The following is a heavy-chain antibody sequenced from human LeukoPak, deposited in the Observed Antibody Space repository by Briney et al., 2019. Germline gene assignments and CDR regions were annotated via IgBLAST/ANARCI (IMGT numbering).Heavy chain of an antibody. CDR1: GYTFTNYA. V-gene: IGHV7-4-1*02. CDR3: ARGPVVVVVAARNYFDP. D-gene: IGHD2-15*01. CDR2: INTNTGNP. J-gene: IGHJ5*02. Sequence: ASVKVSCKASGYTFTNYAMNWVRQAPGQGLEWMGWINTNTGNPTYAQGFTGRFVFSLDTSVTTAYLQISSLKAEDTAVYYCARGPVVVVVAARNYFDPWGQGTLVTVSS.